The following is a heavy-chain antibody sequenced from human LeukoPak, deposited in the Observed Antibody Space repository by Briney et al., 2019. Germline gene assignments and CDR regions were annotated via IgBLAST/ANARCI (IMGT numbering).Heavy chain of an antibody. CDR3: ARVLIVWFGESPIDY. Sequence: ASVKVSCKASGYTFTGYYMHWVRQAPGQGLEWMGWINPNSGGTNYAQKFQGRVTMTRDTSISTAYMELSRLRSDDTAVCYCARVLIVWFGESPIDYWGQGTLVTVSS. J-gene: IGHJ4*02. V-gene: IGHV1-2*02. D-gene: IGHD3-10*01. CDR2: INPNSGGT. CDR1: GYTFTGYY.